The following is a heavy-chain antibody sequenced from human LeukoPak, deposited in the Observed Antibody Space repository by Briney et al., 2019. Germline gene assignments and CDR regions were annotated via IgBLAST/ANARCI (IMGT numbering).Heavy chain of an antibody. Sequence: PSEALSLTCTVSGGSISSSGYYWGWVRQPPGKGLEWIGSVDSGGGSHYNPSLKSRVTISVDTSKNQFSLKLSSVTAADTAVYCCARGLTMIVVAAFDYWGQGTLVTVSS. CDR2: VDSGGGS. CDR1: GGSISSSGYY. J-gene: IGHJ4*02. CDR3: ARGLTMIVVAAFDY. D-gene: IGHD3-22*01. V-gene: IGHV4-39*07.